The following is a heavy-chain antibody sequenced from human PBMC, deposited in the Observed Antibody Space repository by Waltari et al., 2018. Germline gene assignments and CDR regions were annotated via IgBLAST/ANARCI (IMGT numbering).Heavy chain of an antibody. CDR1: GFTFNTYT. V-gene: IGHV3-21*01. Sequence: EVQLVESGGGLVKPGGSLRLSCEASGFTFNTYTMNWVRQAPGKGLEWVSSISSTSSYIYYADSVKGRFTISRDNAKNSLYLQMNSLRGEDTAVYYCAKDRISTSYYYYYHMDVWGQGTTVTVSS. D-gene: IGHD3-16*01. J-gene: IGHJ6*02. CDR3: AKDRISTSYYYYYHMDV. CDR2: ISSTSSYI.